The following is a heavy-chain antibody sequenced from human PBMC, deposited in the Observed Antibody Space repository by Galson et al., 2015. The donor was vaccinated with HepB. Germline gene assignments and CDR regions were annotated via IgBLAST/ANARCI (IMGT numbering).Heavy chain of an antibody. Sequence: SVKVSCKASGYTFTSYAMNWVRQAPGQGLEWMGRINTNTGNPTYAQGFTGRFVFSLDTSVSTAYLQISSLKAEDTAVYYCARGRWGSMVVRGVTHDYWGQGTLVTVSS. CDR1: GYTFTSYA. V-gene: IGHV7-4-1*02. J-gene: IGHJ4*02. D-gene: IGHD3-10*01. CDR3: ARGRWGSMVVRGVTHDY. CDR2: INTNTGNP.